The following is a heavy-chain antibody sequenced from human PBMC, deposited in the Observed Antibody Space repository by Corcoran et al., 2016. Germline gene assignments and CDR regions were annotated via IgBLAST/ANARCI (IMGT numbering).Heavy chain of an antibody. D-gene: IGHD6-19*01. Sequence: QVQLVESGGGVVQPGNSLRLSCAASGFTFRNYGIHWVRQAPGKGLEWVGGISYDGSKKFYGDAVKGRFTLSRDNSKNTLYLQMSSLRAEDTAVYFGAKDSEHTAYSSGCPYDCGGQGTLVTVSS. CDR3: AKDSEHTAYSSGCPYDC. V-gene: IGHV3-30*18. CDR1: GFTFRNYG. J-gene: IGHJ4*02. CDR2: ISYDGSKK.